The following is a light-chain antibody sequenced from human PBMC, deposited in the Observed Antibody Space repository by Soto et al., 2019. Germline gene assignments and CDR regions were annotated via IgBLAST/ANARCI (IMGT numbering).Light chain of an antibody. Sequence: DIVMTQSPDSLAVSLGERATINCKSSRTVLYSDNKNYLAWYQQKPGQPPRLLINWASTRESGFPDRFSGSESGTDFTLAIRSLQAEDAAVYYCKQYYTKPLTFGGGTKVEIK. CDR1: RTVLYSDNKNY. J-gene: IGKJ4*01. CDR3: KQYYTKPLT. V-gene: IGKV4-1*01. CDR2: WAS.